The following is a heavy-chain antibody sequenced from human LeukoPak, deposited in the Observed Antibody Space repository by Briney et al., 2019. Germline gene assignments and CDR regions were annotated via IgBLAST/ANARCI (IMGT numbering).Heavy chain of an antibody. V-gene: IGHV3-30-3*01. Sequence: GGSLRLSCAASGFTFSSYAMHWVRQAPGKGLEWVAVISYDGSNKYYADSVKGRFTISRDNSKNTLYLQMNSLRAEDTAVYYCARSSREHGPWERNTHYYYYGMDVWGQGTTVTVSS. CDR1: GFTFSSYA. J-gene: IGHJ6*02. D-gene: IGHD1-26*01. CDR2: ISYDGSNK. CDR3: ARSSREHGPWERNTHYYYYGMDV.